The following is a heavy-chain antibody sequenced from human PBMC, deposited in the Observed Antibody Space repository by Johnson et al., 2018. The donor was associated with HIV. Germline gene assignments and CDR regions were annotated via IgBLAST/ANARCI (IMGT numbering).Heavy chain of an antibody. CDR1: GFTFSSYP. V-gene: IGHV3-30-3*01. J-gene: IGHJ3*02. CDR3: AKGWYPMTTVNTLAFDI. Sequence: QVQLVESGGGVVQPGRSLRLSCAASGFTFSSYPMHWVRQAPGKGLEWVAIISYDGSNKYYADSVKGRFTISRDNSKNTLYLQMNSLRAEETAVYYCAKGWYPMTTVNTLAFDIWGQGTMVTVAS. CDR2: ISYDGSNK. D-gene: IGHD4-11*01.